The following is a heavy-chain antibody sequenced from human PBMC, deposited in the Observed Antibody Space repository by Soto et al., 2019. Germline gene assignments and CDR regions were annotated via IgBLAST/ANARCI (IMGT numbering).Heavy chain of an antibody. CDR1: GFTFSSYA. J-gene: IGHJ5*02. V-gene: IGHV3-23*01. Sequence: GGSLRLSCAASGFTFSSYAMSWVRHAPGKGLEWVSAISGSGGSTYYADSVKGRFTISRDNSKNTLYLQMNSLRAEDTAVYYCAKDPGIERPVGWFDPWGQGTLVTVSS. D-gene: IGHD1-1*01. CDR2: ISGSGGST. CDR3: AKDPGIERPVGWFDP.